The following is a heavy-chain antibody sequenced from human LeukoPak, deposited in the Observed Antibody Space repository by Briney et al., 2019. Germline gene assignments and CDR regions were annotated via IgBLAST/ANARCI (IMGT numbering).Heavy chain of an antibody. CDR1: GFPFSSYW. V-gene: IGHV3-74*01. D-gene: IGHD6-13*01. CDR2: INSDGSST. CDR3: AREDSSSFYETNWFDP. J-gene: IGHJ5*02. Sequence: GGSLRLSCAASGFPFSSYWMNWVRQAPGKGLVWVSRINSDGSSTNYADSVKGRFTISRDNAKNTLYLQMDSLRAEDTAVYYCAREDSSSFYETNWFDPWGQGTLVTVSS.